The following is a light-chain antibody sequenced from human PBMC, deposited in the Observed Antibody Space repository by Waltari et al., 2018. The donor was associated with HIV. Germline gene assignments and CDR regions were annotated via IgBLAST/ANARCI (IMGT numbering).Light chain of an antibody. CDR2: DDV. Sequence: QSVLTQPPSVSAAPGQKVTISCSGGSSNVGASYVSWYQQLPGTAPTLLIYDDVKRPSGIPDRCAGPKSGTSATLGITGLQTGDEADYYCGTWDNRLTTVVFGGGTKLTVL. CDR3: GTWDNRLTTVV. V-gene: IGLV1-51*01. J-gene: IGLJ2*01. CDR1: SSNVGASY.